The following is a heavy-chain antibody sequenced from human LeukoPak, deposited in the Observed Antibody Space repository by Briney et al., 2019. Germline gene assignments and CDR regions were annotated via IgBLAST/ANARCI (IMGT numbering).Heavy chain of an antibody. D-gene: IGHD2-2*01. CDR1: GFTFSSYW. Sequence: GGSLRLSCTASGFTFSSYWMSWVRQAPGKGLEWVANINQDASEKYYVDSVKGRFTISRDNAKNSLYLQMNSLRAEDTAVYYCARGRRVPAAMGNWFDPWGQGTLVTVSS. CDR2: INQDASEK. CDR3: ARGRRVPAAMGNWFDP. V-gene: IGHV3-7*01. J-gene: IGHJ5*02.